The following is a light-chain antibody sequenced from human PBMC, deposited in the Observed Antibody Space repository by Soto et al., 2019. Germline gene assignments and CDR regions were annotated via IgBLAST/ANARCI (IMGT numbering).Light chain of an antibody. CDR3: QQSYSTPRT. V-gene: IGKV1-39*01. CDR1: QSISSY. CDR2: AAS. J-gene: IGKJ1*01. Sequence: DIQMTQSPSSLSASVGDRVTITCRASQSISSYLNCYQQKPGKAPKLLIYAASSFQSGVTSRFSGSGSVTDFTLTISSLQPEDFATYYCQQSYSTPRTFGQGTKVEIK.